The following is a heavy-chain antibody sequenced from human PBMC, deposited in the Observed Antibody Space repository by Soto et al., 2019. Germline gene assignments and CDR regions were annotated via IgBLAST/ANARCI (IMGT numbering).Heavy chain of an antibody. CDR1: GGSISSGGFF. CDR3: ARFAKEENPKVGSWYYFDY. CDR2: IYYSGRT. J-gene: IGHJ4*02. V-gene: IGHV4-31*03. Sequence: SETPSLTCTVPGGSISSGGFFWSWVRQHPGKGLEGIGNIYYSGRTYYNPSLKSRVTISVETSKNQFSLKLSSVTAADTAVYYCARFAKEENPKVGSWYYFDYWGQGTRGT. D-gene: IGHD6-13*01.